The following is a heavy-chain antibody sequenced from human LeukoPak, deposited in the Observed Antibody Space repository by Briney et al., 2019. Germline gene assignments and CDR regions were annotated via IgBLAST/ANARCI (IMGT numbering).Heavy chain of an antibody. CDR3: ARVYYDFWSGYPYFDY. J-gene: IGHJ4*02. V-gene: IGHV4-59*01. D-gene: IGHD3-3*01. Sequence: SETLSLTCAVYGGSFSGYYWSWIRQPPGKGLEWIGYIYYSGSTNYNPSLKSRVTISVDTSKNQFSLKLSSVTAADTAVYYCARVYYDFWSGYPYFDYWGQGTLVTVSS. CDR2: IYYSGST. CDR1: GGSFSGYY.